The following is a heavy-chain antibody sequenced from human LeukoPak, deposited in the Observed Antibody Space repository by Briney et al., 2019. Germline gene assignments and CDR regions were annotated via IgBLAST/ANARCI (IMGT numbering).Heavy chain of an antibody. CDR3: AKGPYCSSTSCYGFDY. V-gene: IGHV3-23*01. Sequence: GGSLRLSXAASGFTFSSYAMSWVRQAPGKGLEWVSAISGSGGSTYYADSVKGRFTLARDNSKNTLYLQMNSLRAEDTAVYYCAKGPYCSSTSCYGFDYWGQGTLVTVSS. CDR2: ISGSGGST. CDR1: GFTFSSYA. D-gene: IGHD2-2*01. J-gene: IGHJ4*02.